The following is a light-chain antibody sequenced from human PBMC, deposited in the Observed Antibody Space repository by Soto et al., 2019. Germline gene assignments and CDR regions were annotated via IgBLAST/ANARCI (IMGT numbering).Light chain of an antibody. CDR2: GAY. Sequence: EIVMTQSPATLSVSPGERTTLSCRASQSVGNNLAWYQQKPGQAPRLLIYGAYTRATGIPDRITGSGSGTDFTLTISRLEPEDFAVYYCQQYDTSPVTFGQGTKLEI. J-gene: IGKJ2*01. V-gene: IGKV3-15*01. CDR1: QSVGNN. CDR3: QQYDTSPVT.